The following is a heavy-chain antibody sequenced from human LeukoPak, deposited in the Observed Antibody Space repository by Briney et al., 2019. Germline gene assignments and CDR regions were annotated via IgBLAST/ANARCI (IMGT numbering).Heavy chain of an antibody. Sequence: GGSLRLSCAASGFTFSSYAMSWVRQAPGKGLEWVSAISGSGGSTYYADSVKGRFTISRDNSKNTLYLQMNSLRAEDTAVYYCARAGRGFSYGYVDYWGQGTLVTVSS. V-gene: IGHV3-23*01. CDR1: GFTFSSYA. CDR3: ARAGRGFSYGYVDY. CDR2: ISGSGGST. J-gene: IGHJ4*02. D-gene: IGHD5-18*01.